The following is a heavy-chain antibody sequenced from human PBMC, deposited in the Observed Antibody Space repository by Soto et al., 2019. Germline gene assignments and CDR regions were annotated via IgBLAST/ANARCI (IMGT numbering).Heavy chain of an antibody. D-gene: IGHD6-6*01. J-gene: IGHJ4*02. CDR3: VGARGRLVGFDY. Sequence: QVQLQQWGAGLLKPSETLSLTCAVNSESLSGYYWSWIRQSPGKGLEWIGEIDGSGNTNYSPSLRSRVAMSVDTSYILFSLNLNSVSAADTAAYFCVGARGRLVGFDYWGQGTLVTVSS. CDR1: SESLSGYY. V-gene: IGHV4-34*01. CDR2: IDGSGNT.